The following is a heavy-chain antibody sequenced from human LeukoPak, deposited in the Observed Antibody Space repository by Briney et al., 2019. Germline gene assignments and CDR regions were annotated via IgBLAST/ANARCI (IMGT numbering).Heavy chain of an antibody. J-gene: IGHJ4*02. CDR2: MNPNSGNT. V-gene: IGHV1-8*01. Sequence: ASVKVSCKASGYTFTSCDINWVRQATGQGLEWMGSMNPNSGNTGYGQSFQGRITMTRDLSIGTAYMELSNLTSEDTAIYYCTRGSSGRRDNWGQGTLVTVSA. CDR1: GYTFTSCD. D-gene: IGHD6-19*01. CDR3: TRGSSGRRDN.